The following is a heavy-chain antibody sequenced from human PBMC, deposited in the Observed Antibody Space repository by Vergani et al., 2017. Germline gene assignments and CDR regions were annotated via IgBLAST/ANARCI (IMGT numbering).Heavy chain of an antibody. CDR1: GYSFTSYW. D-gene: IGHD1-26*01. J-gene: IGHJ4*02. V-gene: IGHV5-51*01. CDR3: ARQSPEYSGSYLGDY. Sequence: EVQLVQSGAEVKKPGESLKISCKGSGYSFTSYWIGWVRQMPGKGLEWMGIIYPGDSDTRYSPSFQGQVTISAHKSISTPYLQWSSLKASDTAMYYCARQSPEYSGSYLGDYWGQGTLVTVSS. CDR2: IYPGDSDT.